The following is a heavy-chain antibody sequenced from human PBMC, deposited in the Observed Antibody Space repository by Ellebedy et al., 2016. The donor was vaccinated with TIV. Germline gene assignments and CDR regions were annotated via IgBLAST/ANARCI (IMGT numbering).Heavy chain of an antibody. CDR2: IWSGGSIE. J-gene: IGHJ2*01. D-gene: IGHD3-22*01. CDR3: TRDADSSGYYWYFDL. Sequence: GGSLRLSCAASGFIVNNYGIHWVRQAPGKGLEWVADIWSGGSIEYYADSVKGRFTISRDISKNTVYLQMNGLRAEDTAVYHCTRDADSSGYYWYFDLWGRGTLVTVSS. V-gene: IGHV3-33*01. CDR1: GFIVNNYG.